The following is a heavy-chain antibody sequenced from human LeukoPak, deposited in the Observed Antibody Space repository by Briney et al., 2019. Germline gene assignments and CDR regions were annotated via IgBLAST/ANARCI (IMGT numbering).Heavy chain of an antibody. Sequence: ASVKVSCKASGYTFTGYYMHWVRQAPGQGLEWMGWINPNSGGTNYAQKFQGRVTMTRDTSISTAYMELSRLRSDDTAVYYCARDRAVAGYYYYGMDVWGHGTTVTVSS. CDR2: INPNSGGT. CDR1: GYTFTGYY. D-gene: IGHD6-19*01. J-gene: IGHJ6*02. V-gene: IGHV1-2*02. CDR3: ARDRAVAGYYYYGMDV.